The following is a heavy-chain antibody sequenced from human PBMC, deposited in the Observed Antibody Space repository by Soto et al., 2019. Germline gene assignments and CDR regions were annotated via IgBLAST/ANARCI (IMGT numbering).Heavy chain of an antibody. J-gene: IGHJ4*02. CDR2: IYPGDHET. CDR1: GYTFSNFW. V-gene: IGHV5-51*01. Sequence: PGECLKISCQCSGYTFSNFWIGWVRQLPGKGLEWMGIIYPGDHETRYCPSFHGKVTISADKSINTAYLQWNSLEASDTAFYFCARSPRSSPYFDYWGQGALVTVSS. D-gene: IGHD6-13*01. CDR3: ARSPRSSPYFDY.